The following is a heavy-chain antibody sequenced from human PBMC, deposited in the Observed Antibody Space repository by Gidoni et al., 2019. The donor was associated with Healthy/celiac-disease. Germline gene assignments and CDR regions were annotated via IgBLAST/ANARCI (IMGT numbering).Heavy chain of an antibody. V-gene: IGHV1-3*01. J-gene: IGHJ4*02. D-gene: IGHD3-22*01. CDR1: GYTFTSYA. CDR3: ARERGRGEKWLPDY. CDR2: INAGNGNT. Sequence: QVQLVQSGAEVKKPGASVKVSCKASGYTFTSYAMHWVRQAPGQRLEWMGWINAGNGNTKYSQKFQGRVTITRDTSASTAYMELSSLRSEDTAVYYCARERGRGEKWLPDYWGQGTLVTVSS.